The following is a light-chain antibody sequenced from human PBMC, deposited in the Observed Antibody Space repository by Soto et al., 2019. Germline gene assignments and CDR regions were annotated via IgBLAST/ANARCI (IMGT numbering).Light chain of an antibody. J-gene: IGKJ4*01. CDR1: QDISSW. CDR3: QQANSFPLT. V-gene: IGKV1-12*01. Sequence: DLQMTQSPSSVSASVGDRVTITCRASQDISSWLAWYQQKPGKAPKLLIYAASSLQSGVPSTFSGSGTGTDFTLTISSLQPEDFATYYCQQANSFPLTFGRGTKVEIK. CDR2: AAS.